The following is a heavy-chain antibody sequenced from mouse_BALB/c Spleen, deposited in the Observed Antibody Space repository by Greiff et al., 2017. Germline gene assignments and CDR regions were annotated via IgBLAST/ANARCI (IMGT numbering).Heavy chain of an antibody. CDR2: INSNGGST. CDR1: GFTFSSYG. J-gene: IGHJ4*01. V-gene: IGHV5-6-3*01. Sequence: EVQRVESGGGLVQPGGSLKLSCAASGFTFSSYGMSWVRQTPDKRLELVATINSNGGSTYYPDSVKGRFTISRDNAKNTLYLQMSSLKSEDTAMYYCARFGNYDAMDYWGQGTSVTVSS. CDR3: ARFGNYDAMDY. D-gene: IGHD2-1*01.